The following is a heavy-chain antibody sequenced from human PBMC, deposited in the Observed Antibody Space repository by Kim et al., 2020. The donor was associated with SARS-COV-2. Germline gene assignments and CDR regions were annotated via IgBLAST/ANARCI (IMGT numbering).Heavy chain of an antibody. V-gene: IGHV3-48*03. CDR1: GFTFSSYE. CDR2: ISSSGSTI. CDR3: ARDPRDPMPTPARGIGG. Sequence: GGSLRLSCAASGFTFSSYEMNWVRQAPGKGLEWVSYISSSGSTIYYADSVKGRFTISRDNAKNSLYLQMNSLRAEDTAVYYCARDPRDPMPTPARGIGGWGQGALVTVSS. D-gene: IGHD2-15*01. J-gene: IGHJ4*02.